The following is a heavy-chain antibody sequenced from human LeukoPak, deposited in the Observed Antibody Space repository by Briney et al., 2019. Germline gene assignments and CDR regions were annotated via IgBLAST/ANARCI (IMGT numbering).Heavy chain of an antibody. D-gene: IGHD6-13*01. J-gene: IGHJ6*02. CDR2: ISGSGGGT. Sequence: GGSLRLSCAASGFTFSSYAMSWVRQAPGKGLEWVSAISGSGGGTYYADSVKGRFTISRDNSKNTLYLQMNSLRAEDTAVYYCAKDLSSSWYGIDYYYYGMDVWGQGTTVTVSS. V-gene: IGHV3-23*01. CDR3: AKDLSSSWYGIDYYYYGMDV. CDR1: GFTFSSYA.